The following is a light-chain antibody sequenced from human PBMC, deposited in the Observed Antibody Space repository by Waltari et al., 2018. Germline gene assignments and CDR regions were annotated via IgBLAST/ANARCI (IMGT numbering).Light chain of an antibody. V-gene: IGKV3-15*01. CDR2: AAS. J-gene: IGKJ1*01. Sequence: EIVMTQSPDTLSVSPGERVALSCRASQSVGGHLAWYQQKPGQAPRLLIYAASTRATAIPASFSGGGSGTEFTLTISSLQSEDFAVYYCQQYNKWPLTFGQGTKVEIK. CDR1: QSVGGH. CDR3: QQYNKWPLT.